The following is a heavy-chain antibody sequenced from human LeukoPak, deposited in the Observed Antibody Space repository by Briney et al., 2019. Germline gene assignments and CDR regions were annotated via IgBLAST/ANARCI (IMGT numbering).Heavy chain of an antibody. Sequence: GRSLRLSCAASGFTFSSYAMHWVRQAPGKGLEWVAVISYDGSNKYYADSVKGRFTISRDNSKNTLYLQMNSLRAEDTAVYYCARVGQYGSGSYYPPSYWGQGTLVTVSS. CDR3: ARVGQYGSGSYYPPSY. CDR2: ISYDGSNK. CDR1: GFTFSSYA. D-gene: IGHD3-10*01. V-gene: IGHV3-30*01. J-gene: IGHJ4*02.